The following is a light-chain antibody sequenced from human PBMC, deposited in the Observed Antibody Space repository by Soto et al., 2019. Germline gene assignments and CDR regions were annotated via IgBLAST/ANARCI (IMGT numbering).Light chain of an antibody. Sequence: EIVLTQSPGTLSLSPGERATLSCRASQSVSSSHLAWYQQKPGQAPRLLIYGASSRATGIPDRFSGSESETDFTLTISRLQPEGSAVYYCQQYGRSPWTFGQGTKVEIK. CDR2: GAS. CDR1: QSVSSSH. CDR3: QQYGRSPWT. J-gene: IGKJ1*01. V-gene: IGKV3-20*01.